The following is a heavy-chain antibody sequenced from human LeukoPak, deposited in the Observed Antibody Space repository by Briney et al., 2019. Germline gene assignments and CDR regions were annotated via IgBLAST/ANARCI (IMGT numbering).Heavy chain of an antibody. J-gene: IGHJ3*02. CDR1: GFPFSNYW. D-gene: IGHD3-16*01. CDR3: AREGASAISHAFDI. Sequence: GGSLRLSCAASGFPFSNYWMTWVRQAPGKRLEWVANIIQDGTEKNYVGSVKGRFTISRDNAKNSLSLQMNSLRAEDTAIYYCAREGASAISHAFDIWGQGTVVTVSS. V-gene: IGHV3-7*01. CDR2: IIQDGTEK.